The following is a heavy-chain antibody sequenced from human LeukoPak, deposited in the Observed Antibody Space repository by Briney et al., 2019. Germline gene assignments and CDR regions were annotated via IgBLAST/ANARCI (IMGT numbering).Heavy chain of an antibody. J-gene: IGHJ4*02. CDR3: AKDRVPDIVVVPALDY. D-gene: IGHD2-2*01. V-gene: IGHV3-30*02. CDR2: IRHDGSSK. CDR1: GFTFSNYG. Sequence: PGGSLRLSCAASGFTFSNYGMHWVRQTAGKGLEWVAFIRHDGSSKLYADSVKGRFTISRDSSKNEMYLQMDSLRDEDTALYYCAKDRVPDIVVVPALDYGGQGTLVTVS.